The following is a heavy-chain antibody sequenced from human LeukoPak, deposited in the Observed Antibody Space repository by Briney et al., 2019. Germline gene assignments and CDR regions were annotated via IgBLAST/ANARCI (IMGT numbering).Heavy chain of an antibody. V-gene: IGHV4-39*07. CDR2: IYYSGST. Sequence: SETLSLTCTVSGGSISSSSYYWGWIRQPPGKGLEWIGSIYYSGSTYYNPSLKSRVTISVDTSKNQFSLKLSSVTAADTVVYYCARDRIGDFWSGYYVTAVDYWGQGTLVTVSS. CDR3: ARDRIGDFWSGYYVTAVDY. J-gene: IGHJ4*02. D-gene: IGHD3-3*01. CDR1: GGSISSSSYY.